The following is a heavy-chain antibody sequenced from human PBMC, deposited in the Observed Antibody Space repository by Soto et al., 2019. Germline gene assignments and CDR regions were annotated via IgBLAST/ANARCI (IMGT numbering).Heavy chain of an antibody. V-gene: IGHV3-74*01. CDR2: INTDGSTT. Sequence: EVQLVESGGGLVQPGGSLRLSCAASEFTFNNYWMHWVRQVPGKGLEWVSRINTDGSTTNYADSVMGRFTISRDNADNTVYLQMNSLRAEDTALYYCATGIYLKYGLDVWGQGATVTVSS. J-gene: IGHJ6*02. D-gene: IGHD3-16*02. CDR3: ATGIYLKYGLDV. CDR1: EFTFNNYW.